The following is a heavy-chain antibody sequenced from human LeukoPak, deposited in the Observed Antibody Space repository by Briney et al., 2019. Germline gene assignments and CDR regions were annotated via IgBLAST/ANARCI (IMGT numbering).Heavy chain of an antibody. J-gene: IGHJ4*02. Sequence: SETLSLTCTVSGGSISSYYWSWIRQPPGKGLEWIGYIYYSGSTNYNPSLKSRVTISVDTSKNQFSLKLSSVTAADTAVYYCARHSGYLPYYFDYWGQGTLVTVSS. D-gene: IGHD3-22*01. CDR1: GGSISSYY. CDR2: IYYSGST. V-gene: IGHV4-59*08. CDR3: ARHSGYLPYYFDY.